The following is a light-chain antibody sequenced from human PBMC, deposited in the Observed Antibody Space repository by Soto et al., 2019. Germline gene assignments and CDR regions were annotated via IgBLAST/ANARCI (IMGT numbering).Light chain of an antibody. CDR2: AAS. CDR3: QKYNSAPPFT. Sequence: DIQMTQSPSSLSASVGDRVTITCRASQGISNYLAWYQQKPGKVPKLLIYAASTLQSGFPSRFSGSGSGTDFTLTISSLQPEDVATYYCQKYNSAPPFTFGPGTKVYIK. V-gene: IGKV1-27*01. CDR1: QGISNY. J-gene: IGKJ3*01.